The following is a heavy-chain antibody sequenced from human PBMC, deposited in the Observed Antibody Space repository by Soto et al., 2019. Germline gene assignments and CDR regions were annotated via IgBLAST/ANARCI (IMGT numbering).Heavy chain of an antibody. CDR1: GFTFSSYA. Sequence: GGSLRLSCAASGFTFSSYAMSWVRQAPGKGLEWVSAISGSGGSTYYADSVKGRFTISRDNSKNTLYLQMNSLRAEDTAVYYCAKTGGTGEFPLSYMDVWGRGTTVTVSS. V-gene: IGHV3-23*01. J-gene: IGHJ6*03. CDR3: AKTGGTGEFPLSYMDV. CDR2: ISGSGGST.